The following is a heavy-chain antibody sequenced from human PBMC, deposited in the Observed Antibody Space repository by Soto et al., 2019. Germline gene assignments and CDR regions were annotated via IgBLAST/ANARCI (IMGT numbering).Heavy chain of an antibody. CDR3: STDEWE. CDR1: GFSFSNGW. CDR2: IKSKIDGGTT. V-gene: IGHV3-15*05. Sequence: EVQLVESGGGLVKPGGSLRLSCAASGFSFSNGWMSWVRQAPGKGLEWVGRIKSKIDGGTTDYAANVKGRFTISRDASENTLYLQMHSLQTEDTAVYYCSTDEWEGGQGTLVTVSS. J-gene: IGHJ4*02. D-gene: IGHD1-26*01.